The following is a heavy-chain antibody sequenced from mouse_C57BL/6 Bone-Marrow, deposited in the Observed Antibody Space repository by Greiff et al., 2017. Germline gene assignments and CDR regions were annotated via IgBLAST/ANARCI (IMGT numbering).Heavy chain of an antibody. D-gene: IGHD6-2*01. J-gene: IGHJ2*01. CDR2: IYPGDGDT. Sequence: QVQLQQSGPELVKPGASVKISCKASGYAFSSSWMNWVKQRPGKGLEWIGRIYPGDGDTNYNGKFKGKATLTADKSSSTAYMQLSSLTSEDSAVYFCAREKILVDYWGQGTTLTVSS. CDR1: GYAFSSSW. V-gene: IGHV1-82*01. CDR3: AREKILVDY.